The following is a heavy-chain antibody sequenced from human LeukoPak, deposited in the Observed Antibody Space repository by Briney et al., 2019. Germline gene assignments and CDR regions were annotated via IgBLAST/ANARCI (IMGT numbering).Heavy chain of an antibody. Sequence: SETLSLTCTVSGGSIRSSSYYWGWIRQPPGKGLEWIGSISYSGNTYYNPSLKSRVTISVDTSKNQLSLKLSSVTAADTAVYYCARETTWRYCSSTSCHRTDWFDPWGQGTLVTVSS. V-gene: IGHV4-39*07. J-gene: IGHJ5*02. CDR3: ARETTWRYCSSTSCHRTDWFDP. D-gene: IGHD2-2*01. CDR2: ISYSGNT. CDR1: GGSIRSSSYY.